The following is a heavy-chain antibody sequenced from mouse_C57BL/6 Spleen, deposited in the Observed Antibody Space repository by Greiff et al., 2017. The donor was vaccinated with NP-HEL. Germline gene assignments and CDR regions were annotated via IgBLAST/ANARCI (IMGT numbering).Heavy chain of an antibody. D-gene: IGHD3-2*02. Sequence: QVQLQQSGAELVRPGASVTLSCKASGYTFTDYEMHWVKQTPVHGLEWIGAIDPETGGTAYNQKFKGKAILTADKSSSTAYMELRSLTSEDSAVYYCTRERSGPYYAMDYWGQGTSVTVSS. J-gene: IGHJ4*01. V-gene: IGHV1-15*01. CDR2: IDPETGGT. CDR1: GYTFTDYE. CDR3: TRERSGPYYAMDY.